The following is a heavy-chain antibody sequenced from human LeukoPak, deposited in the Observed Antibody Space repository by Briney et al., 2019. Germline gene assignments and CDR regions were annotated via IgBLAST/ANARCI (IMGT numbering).Heavy chain of an antibody. D-gene: IGHD3-3*01. CDR1: GGTFSSYA. CDR3: ARVYYDFWSGYYTYYMDV. J-gene: IGHJ6*03. CDR2: IIPIFGTA. Sequence: SVKVSCKASGGTFSSYAISWVQQAPGQGLEWMGGIIPIFGTANYAQKFQGRVTITADESTSTAYMELSSLRSEDTAVYYCARVYYDFWSGYYTYYMDVWGKGTTVTVSS. V-gene: IGHV1-69*13.